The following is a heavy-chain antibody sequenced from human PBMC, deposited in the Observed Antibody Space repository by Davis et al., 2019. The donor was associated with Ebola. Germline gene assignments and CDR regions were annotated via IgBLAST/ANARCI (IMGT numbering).Heavy chain of an antibody. CDR2: IRSKANSYAT. D-gene: IGHD2-15*01. V-gene: IGHV3-73*01. J-gene: IGHJ6*02. CDR1: GFTFSGSA. Sequence: GESLKISCAASGFTFSGSAMHWVRQASGKGLEWVGRIRSKANSYATAYAASVKGRFTISSDDSKNTAYLQMNSLKTEDTAVYYCTSLGYCSGGSCYNYGMDVWGQGTTVTVSS. CDR3: TSLGYCSGGSCYNYGMDV.